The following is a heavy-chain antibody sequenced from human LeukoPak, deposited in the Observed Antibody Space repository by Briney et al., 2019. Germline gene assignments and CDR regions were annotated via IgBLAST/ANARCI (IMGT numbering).Heavy chain of an antibody. V-gene: IGHV1-18*01. D-gene: IGHD6-13*01. CDR2: ISANTGKT. Sequence: ASVKVSCKASGYTFATYGFCWARQAPGHGLEWMGWISANTGKTDYAQKFQDRVTMTTDTSTSTAYMELRSLRPDDTAVYYCAKVAGDRMDYWGQGTLLTVSS. CDR1: GYTFATYG. J-gene: IGHJ4*02. CDR3: AKVAGDRMDY.